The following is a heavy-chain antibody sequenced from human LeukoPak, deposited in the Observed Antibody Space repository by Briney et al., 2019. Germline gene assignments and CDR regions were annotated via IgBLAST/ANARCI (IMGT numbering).Heavy chain of an antibody. CDR1: GFTFSSYE. CDR2: ISSSGSTI. V-gene: IGHV3-48*03. Sequence: GGSLRLSCAASGFTFSSYEMNWVRQAPGKGLEGVSYISSSGSTIYYALSVKGRFTISRDTAKNSLYLQMNSLRAEDTAVYYCARSQGYYDSSGYYIRWGQGTLVTVSS. D-gene: IGHD3-22*01. CDR3: ARSQGYYDSSGYYIR. J-gene: IGHJ4*02.